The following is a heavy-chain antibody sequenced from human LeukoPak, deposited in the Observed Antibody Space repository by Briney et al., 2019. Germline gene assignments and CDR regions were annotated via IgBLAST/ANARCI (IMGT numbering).Heavy chain of an antibody. D-gene: IGHD3-22*01. Sequence: GGSLRLSCAASGLTFSNYWMHWVRKAPGKGLVWVSRINSDGVNTSYADSVKGRFTISRDNAKNTLNLQMNSLRAEDTAVYYCARDLGQYYDTSDNWFDPWGQGTLVTVSS. CDR3: ARDLGQYYDTSDNWFDP. CDR2: INSDGVNT. V-gene: IGHV3-74*01. J-gene: IGHJ5*02. CDR1: GLTFSNYW.